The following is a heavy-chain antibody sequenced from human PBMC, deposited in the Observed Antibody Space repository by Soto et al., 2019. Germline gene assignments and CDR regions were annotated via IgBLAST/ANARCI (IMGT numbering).Heavy chain of an antibody. V-gene: IGHV3-30*18. CDR2: ISYDGSNK. D-gene: IGHD6-13*01. J-gene: IGHJ4*02. Sequence: QVQLVESGGGVVQPGRSLRLSCAASGFTFSSYGMHWVRQAPGKGLEWVAVISYDGSNKYYADSVKGRFTISRDNSKNTLYLQMNSLGAEDTAVYYCAKDSTAAVSTPFDYWGQGTLVTVSS. CDR1: GFTFSSYG. CDR3: AKDSTAAVSTPFDY.